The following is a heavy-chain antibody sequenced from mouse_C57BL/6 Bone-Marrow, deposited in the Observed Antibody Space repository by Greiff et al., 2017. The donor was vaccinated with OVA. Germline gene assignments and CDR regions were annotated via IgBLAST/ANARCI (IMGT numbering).Heavy chain of an antibody. Sequence: VQLQESGAELARPGASVKMSCKASGYTFTSYTMHWVKQRPGQGLEWIGYINPSSGYTKYNQKFKDKATLTADKSSSTAYMQLSSPTSEDSAVYDSARRGRYGSSSYAMDYWGQGTSVTVSS. CDR1: GYTFTSYT. CDR3: ARRGRYGSSSYAMDY. V-gene: IGHV1-4*01. D-gene: IGHD1-1*01. J-gene: IGHJ4*01. CDR2: INPSSGYT.